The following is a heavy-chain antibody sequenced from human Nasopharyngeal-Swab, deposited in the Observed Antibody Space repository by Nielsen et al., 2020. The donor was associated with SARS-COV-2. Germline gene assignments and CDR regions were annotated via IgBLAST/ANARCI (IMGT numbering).Heavy chain of an antibody. Sequence: GEFLKISCAASGFTVTSNYMSWVRQAPGKGLEWVSIIYDGGSTYYADSVRGRFTISRDYSKNTLYLQMNSLRAEDTAVYYCAGDQLTAYGYYYYMDVWGRGTTVTVSS. V-gene: IGHV3-66*01. CDR3: AGDQLTAYGYYYYMDV. D-gene: IGHD3-9*01. J-gene: IGHJ6*03. CDR2: IYDGGST. CDR1: GFTVTSNY.